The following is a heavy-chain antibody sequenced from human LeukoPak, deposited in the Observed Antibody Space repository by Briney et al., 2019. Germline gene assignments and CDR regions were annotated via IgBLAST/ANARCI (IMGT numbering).Heavy chain of an antibody. Sequence: QPGGSLRLSCAASGFTFSSYATSWVRQAPGKGLEWVSAISGSGGSTYYADSVKGRFTISRDNSKNTLYLQMNSLRAEDTAVYYCAKDHFGQQLVDGYFDYWGQGTLVTVSS. D-gene: IGHD6-13*01. CDR1: GFTFSSYA. CDR3: AKDHFGQQLVDGYFDY. V-gene: IGHV3-23*01. CDR2: ISGSGGST. J-gene: IGHJ4*02.